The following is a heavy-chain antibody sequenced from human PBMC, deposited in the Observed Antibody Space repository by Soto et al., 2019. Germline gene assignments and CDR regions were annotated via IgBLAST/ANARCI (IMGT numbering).Heavy chain of an antibody. J-gene: IGHJ4*02. V-gene: IGHV3-23*01. CDR2: ISGSGGST. CDR1: GFTFSSYA. D-gene: IGHD2-15*01. CDR3: AKGEVAATYFDY. Sequence: EVQLLESGGGLVQPGGSLRLSCAASGFTFSSYAMSWVRQAPGKGLEWVSAISGSGGSTYYADSVKGRFTISRDNSKNTLYLQMNGLRAEDTAVYYCAKGEVAATYFDYWGQGTLVTVSS.